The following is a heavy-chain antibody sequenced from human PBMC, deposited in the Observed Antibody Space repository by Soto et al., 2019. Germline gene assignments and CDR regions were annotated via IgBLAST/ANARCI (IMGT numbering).Heavy chain of an antibody. Sequence: QLQLQESGPGLVKLSETLCLTCTVSGGSISSSSNYWGWIRQPPGKRLEWIGGMYYSVSTYFNPSLKSRVTISVDTSKNQFSLKLSSVTAADTAVYYCARWYGSEVFDYWGQGTLVTVSS. V-gene: IGHV4-39*01. CDR1: GGSISSSSNY. D-gene: IGHD3-10*01. CDR2: MYYSVST. CDR3: ARWYGSEVFDY. J-gene: IGHJ4*02.